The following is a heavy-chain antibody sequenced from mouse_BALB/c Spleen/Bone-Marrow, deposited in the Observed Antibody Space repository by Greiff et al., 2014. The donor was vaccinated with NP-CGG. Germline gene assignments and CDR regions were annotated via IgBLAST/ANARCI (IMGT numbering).Heavy chain of an antibody. CDR3: TTYDSSRFTY. V-gene: IGHV14-3*02. J-gene: IGHJ3*01. CDR1: GFNIKDTY. D-gene: IGHD2-12*01. CDR2: TDPANGNT. Sequence: DVQLQESGAELVKPGASVKLSCTASGFNIKDTYMHWVKQRPEQGLEWIGRTDPANGNTKYDPKFQGKATITADTSSNTAYLQLSSLASEDTAVYYCTTYDSSRFTYWGQGTLVTVSA.